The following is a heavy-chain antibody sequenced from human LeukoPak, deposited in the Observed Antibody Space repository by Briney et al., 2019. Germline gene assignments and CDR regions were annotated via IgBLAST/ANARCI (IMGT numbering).Heavy chain of an antibody. J-gene: IGHJ3*02. V-gene: IGHV3-23*01. D-gene: IGHD6-6*01. CDR3: AKDLYSSSAGDAFDI. CDR1: GFTFSSYA. CDR2: ISGSGGST. Sequence: GGSLRLSCAASGFTFSSYAMSWVRQAPGKGLEWVSAISGSGGSTYYADSVKGRFTISRDNSKNTLYLQMNGLRAEDTAVYYCAKDLYSSSAGDAFDIWGQGTMVTVSS.